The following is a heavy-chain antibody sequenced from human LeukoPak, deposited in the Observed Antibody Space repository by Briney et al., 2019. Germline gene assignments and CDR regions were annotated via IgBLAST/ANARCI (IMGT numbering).Heavy chain of an antibody. D-gene: IGHD2-2*01. CDR3: ARPRYCSSTSCFTNWFDP. J-gene: IGHJ5*02. Sequence: GASVKVSCKASGYTFTGYYMHWVRQAPGQGLEWMGWINPNSGGTNYAQKFQGRVTMTRDTSISTAYTELSRLRSDDTAVYYCARPRYCSSTSCFTNWFDPWGQGTLVTVSS. V-gene: IGHV1-2*02. CDR1: GYTFTGYY. CDR2: INPNSGGT.